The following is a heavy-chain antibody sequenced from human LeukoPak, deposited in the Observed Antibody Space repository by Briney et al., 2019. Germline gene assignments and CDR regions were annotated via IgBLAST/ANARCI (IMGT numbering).Heavy chain of an antibody. Sequence: GGSVRLSCAACGFTFSSSWMGWARQAPGRGLEWGANIKEDGSWKHYAVSVQGRFTISRNNAKNSLYLQMNSLRAEDTAVYYCARDRGWYHADSWGQGTLVTVSS. CDR2: IKEDGSWK. J-gene: IGHJ4*02. CDR1: GFTFSSSW. CDR3: ARDRGWYHADS. D-gene: IGHD6-19*01. V-gene: IGHV3-7*01.